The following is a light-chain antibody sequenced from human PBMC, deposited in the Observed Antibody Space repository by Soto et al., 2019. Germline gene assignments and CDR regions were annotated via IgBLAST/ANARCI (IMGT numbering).Light chain of an antibody. Sequence: EIVLTQSPATLSLSPGERATLSCRASQSVSSNLAWYQQKPGQAPRLLISGASNRATDIPDRFSGSGSRTDFTLVISRVGPEDSAVYYCQQYGNSPRTFGQGTKVDIK. J-gene: IGKJ1*01. V-gene: IGKV3-20*01. CDR2: GAS. CDR1: QSVSSN. CDR3: QQYGNSPRT.